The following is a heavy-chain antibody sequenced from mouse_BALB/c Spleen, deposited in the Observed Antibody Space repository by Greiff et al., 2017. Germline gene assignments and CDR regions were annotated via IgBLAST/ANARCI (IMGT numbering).Heavy chain of an antibody. Sequence: VQLQESGPGLVQPSQSLSITCTVSGFSLTSYGVHWVRQSPGKGLEWLGVIWSGGSTDYNAAFISRLSISKDNSKSQVFFKMNSLQANDTAIYYCARNRHYYGSWFAYWGLGTLVTVSA. CDR3: ARNRHYYGSWFAY. V-gene: IGHV2-2*02. D-gene: IGHD1-2*01. CDR2: IWSGGST. J-gene: IGHJ3*01. CDR1: GFSLTSYG.